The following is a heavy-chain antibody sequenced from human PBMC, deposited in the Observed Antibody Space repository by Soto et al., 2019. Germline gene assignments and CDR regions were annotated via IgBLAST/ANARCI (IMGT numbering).Heavy chain of an antibody. CDR1: EGSLNGYY. CDR2: ILHSGVT. V-gene: IGHV4-34*12. J-gene: IGHJ6*02. CDR3: ARVGVSDTAMVGYYYGMDV. D-gene: IGHD5-18*01. Sequence: SETLSLTCGVSEGSLNGYYWSWIRQSPGKGLEWIGEILHSGVTNYNPSLKSRVTISVDTSKNQFSLKLSSVTAADTAVYYCARVGVSDTAMVGYYYGMDVWGQGTTVTVSS.